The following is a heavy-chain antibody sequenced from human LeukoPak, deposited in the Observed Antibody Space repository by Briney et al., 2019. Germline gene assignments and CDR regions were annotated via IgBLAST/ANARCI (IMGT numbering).Heavy chain of an antibody. D-gene: IGHD3-10*01. CDR2: IIPIFGTA. CDR3: ARTPRITMVRNYYYYMDV. J-gene: IGHJ6*03. CDR1: GGTFNSYA. V-gene: IGHV1-69*13. Sequence: ASVKVSCKASGGTFNSYAISWVRQAPGQGLEWMGGIIPIFGTANYAQKFQGRVTITADESTSTAYMELSSLRSEDTAVYYCARTPRITMVRNYYYYMDVWGKGTTVTISS.